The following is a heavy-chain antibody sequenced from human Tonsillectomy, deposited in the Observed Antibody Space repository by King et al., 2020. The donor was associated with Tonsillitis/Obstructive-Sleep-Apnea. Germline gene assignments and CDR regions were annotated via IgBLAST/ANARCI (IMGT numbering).Heavy chain of an antibody. CDR2: IYWDDDK. Sequence: TLKESGPTLVKPTQTLTLTCTFSGFSLSTGGVGVGWIRQPPGKALEWLALIYWDDDKGYSPSLKSRLTITKVTSKNQVVLTMTNMDPVDTATYYCARGSYDSDAFDIWGQGTMVTVSS. CDR3: ARGSYDSDAFDI. D-gene: IGHD3-10*01. CDR1: GFSLSTGGVG. J-gene: IGHJ3*02. V-gene: IGHV2-5*02.